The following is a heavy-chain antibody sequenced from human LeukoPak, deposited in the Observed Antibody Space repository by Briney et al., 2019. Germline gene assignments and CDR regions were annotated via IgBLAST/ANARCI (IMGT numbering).Heavy chain of an antibody. CDR2: IYYSGST. D-gene: IGHD3-16*01. CDR1: GGSISSSSYY. V-gene: IGHV4-39*01. J-gene: IGHJ5*02. CDR3: ARKFGFDP. Sequence: PSETLSLTCTVSGGSISSSSYYWGWIRQPPGKGLEWIGSIYYSGSTYYNPSLKSRVTISVDTSKNQFSLKLSSVTAADTAVYYCARKFGFDPWGQGTLVTVSS.